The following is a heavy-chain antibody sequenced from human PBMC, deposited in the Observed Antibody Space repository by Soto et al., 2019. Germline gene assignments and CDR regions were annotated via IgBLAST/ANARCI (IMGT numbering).Heavy chain of an antibody. CDR1: GYIFSDYD. CDR2: INTNNGNT. J-gene: IGHJ4*02. D-gene: IGHD4-17*01. V-gene: IGHV1-18*01. Sequence: QVQLVQSGAEVKKPGASVKVSCTTSGYIFSDYDIYWVRQAPGQGLEWMGRINTNNGNTNYAQKFHGRVTTTTDTSTTTAYMELRSLGYDDTAVYHCARDGDRDYDYWGQGTLVTVSS. CDR3: ARDGDRDYDY.